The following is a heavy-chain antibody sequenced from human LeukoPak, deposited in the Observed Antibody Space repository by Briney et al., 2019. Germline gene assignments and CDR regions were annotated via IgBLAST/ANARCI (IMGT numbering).Heavy chain of an antibody. Sequence: ASETLSLTCTVSGGSISSYYWSWIRQPPGKGLEWIGYIYYSGSTNYNPSLKGRVTISVDTSKNQFSLKLSSVTAADTAVYYCARRLSSGWYGYWGQGTLVTVSS. CDR3: ARRLSSGWYGY. CDR1: GGSISSYY. D-gene: IGHD6-19*01. V-gene: IGHV4-59*01. J-gene: IGHJ4*02. CDR2: IYYSGST.